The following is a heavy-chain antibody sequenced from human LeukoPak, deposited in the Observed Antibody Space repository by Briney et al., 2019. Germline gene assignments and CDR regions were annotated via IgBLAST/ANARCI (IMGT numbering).Heavy chain of an antibody. D-gene: IGHD2-15*01. CDR2: IYYSGST. CDR1: GGSISSYY. J-gene: IGHJ5*02. Sequence: SETLSLTCTVSGGSISSYYWSWIRQPPRKGLEWIGYIYYSGSTNYNPSLKSRVTISVDTSKNQFSLKLSSVTAADTAVYYCARGGRYCSGGSCYNWFDPWGQGTLVTVSS. V-gene: IGHV4-59*01. CDR3: ARGGRYCSGGSCYNWFDP.